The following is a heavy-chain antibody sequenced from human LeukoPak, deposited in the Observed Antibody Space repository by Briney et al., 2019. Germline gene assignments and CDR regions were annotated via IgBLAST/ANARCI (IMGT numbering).Heavy chain of an antibody. D-gene: IGHD3-10*01. J-gene: IGHJ4*02. CDR3: AKDLVTGSLDY. CDR1: GFDFSTYS. V-gene: IGHV3-21*04. Sequence: GGSLRLSCAASGFDFSTYSMNWVRQAPGKRLDWVSSIDSTSGYIYYADSVKGRFTISRDNSKNTLYLQMNSLRAEDTAIYYCAKDLVTGSLDYWGQRTLVTVSS. CDR2: IDSTSGYI.